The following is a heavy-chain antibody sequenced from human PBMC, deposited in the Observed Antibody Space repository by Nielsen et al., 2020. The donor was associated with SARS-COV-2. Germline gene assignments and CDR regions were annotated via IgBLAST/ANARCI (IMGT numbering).Heavy chain of an antibody. Sequence: SETLSLTCTVSGGSISSYYWSWIRQPPGKGLEWNGYIYYSGSTNYNPSLKSRVTMSVDTSKNQFSLKLSSVTAADTAVYYCAGVSLYFFDYWGQGTLVTVSS. CDR3: AGVSLYFFDY. CDR1: GGSISSYY. CDR2: IYYSGST. J-gene: IGHJ4*02. V-gene: IGHV4-59*01.